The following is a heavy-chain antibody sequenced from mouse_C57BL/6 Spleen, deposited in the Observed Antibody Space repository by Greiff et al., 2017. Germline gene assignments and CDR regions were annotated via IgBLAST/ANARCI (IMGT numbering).Heavy chain of an antibody. CDR2: IDPSDSYT. Sequence: QVQLKQPGAELVKPGASVKLSCKASGYTFTSYWMQWVKQRPGQGLEWIGEIDPSDSYTNYNQKFKGKATLTVDTSSSTAYMQLSSLTSEDSAVYYCARTYYYAGYAMDYWGQGTSVTVSS. CDR3: ARTYYYAGYAMDY. D-gene: IGHD1-1*01. V-gene: IGHV1-50*01. CDR1: GYTFTSYW. J-gene: IGHJ4*01.